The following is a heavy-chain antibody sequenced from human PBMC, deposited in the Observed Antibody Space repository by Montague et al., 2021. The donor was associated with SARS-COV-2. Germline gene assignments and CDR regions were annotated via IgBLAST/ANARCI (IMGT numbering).Heavy chain of an antibody. J-gene: IGHJ4*02. D-gene: IGHD3-3*01. CDR1: GFTFSSYA. CDR2: IYSGGSST. Sequence: SLSLSWSASGFTFSSYAMSWVRQAPGKGLEWVSVIYSGGSSTYYADSVKGRFTISRDNSKNTLYLQMNSLRAEDTAVYYCAKDPHYDFWSGYYFGYWGQGTLVTVSS. CDR3: AKDPHYDFWSGYYFGY. V-gene: IGHV3-23*03.